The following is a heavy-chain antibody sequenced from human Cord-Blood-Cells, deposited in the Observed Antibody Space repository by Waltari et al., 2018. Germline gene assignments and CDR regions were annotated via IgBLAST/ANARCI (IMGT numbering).Heavy chain of an antibody. D-gene: IGHD1-1*01. Sequence: QVQLQESGPGLVTPSETLSLTCTVSGGPISSYYWSWLRQPPGKGLEWIGYIYYSGSTNYNPSLKSRVTISVDTSKNQFSLKLSSVTAADTAVYYCARHEEGYSAGAFDIWGQGTMVTVSS. V-gene: IGHV4-59*08. CDR2: IYYSGST. CDR3: ARHEEGYSAGAFDI. CDR1: GGPISSYY. J-gene: IGHJ3*02.